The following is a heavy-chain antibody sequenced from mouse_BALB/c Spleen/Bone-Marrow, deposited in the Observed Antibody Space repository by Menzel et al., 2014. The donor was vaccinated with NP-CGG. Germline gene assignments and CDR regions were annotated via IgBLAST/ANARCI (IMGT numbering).Heavy chain of an antibody. V-gene: IGHV1-62-2*01. Sequence: QVQLQQSGAELVKPGASVKLSCKASGYTFTDYIIHWIKQRSGQGLEWIGWFYPGSGNIKYNEKFKDKATLTADKSSSTVHMELSRLTSEDSAVYFCTRHFYGSSYFDYWGQGTTLTVSS. J-gene: IGHJ2*01. CDR3: TRHFYGSSYFDY. D-gene: IGHD1-1*01. CDR1: GYTFTDYI. CDR2: FYPGSGNI.